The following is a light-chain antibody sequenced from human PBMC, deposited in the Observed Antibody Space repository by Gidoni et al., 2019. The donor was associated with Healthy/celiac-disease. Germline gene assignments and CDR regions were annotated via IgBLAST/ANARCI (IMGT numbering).Light chain of an antibody. CDR2: DAS. Sequence: EIVLPQSPPTLSLSPGQTATLSCRASQSVSSYLAWYQQKPGQAPRLPIYDASNRSTGIPARFSGSGSGTDFTLTISSLGPEDFAVYYCQQRSNWPSCSFGQGTKLEIK. V-gene: IGKV3-11*01. CDR3: QQRSNWPSCS. CDR1: QSVSSY. J-gene: IGKJ2*04.